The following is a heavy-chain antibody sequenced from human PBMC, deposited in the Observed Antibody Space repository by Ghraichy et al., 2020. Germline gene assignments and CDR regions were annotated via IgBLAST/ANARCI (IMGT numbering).Heavy chain of an antibody. CDR2: IWYDGSNK. CDR1: GFTFSSYG. J-gene: IGHJ5*02. D-gene: IGHD6-13*01. V-gene: IGHV3-33*01. CDR3: AREGLYGSSRTRGGFDP. Sequence: SCAASGFTFSSYGMHWVRQAPGKGLEWVAVIWYDGSNKYYADSVKGRFTISRDNSKNTLYLQMNSLRAEDTAVYYCAREGLYGSSRTRGGFDPWGQGTLVTVSS.